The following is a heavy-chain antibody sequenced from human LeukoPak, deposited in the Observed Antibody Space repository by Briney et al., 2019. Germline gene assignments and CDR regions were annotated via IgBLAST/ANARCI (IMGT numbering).Heavy chain of an antibody. J-gene: IGHJ4*02. CDR3: ARVYRDTSGYGMIDY. CDR2: ISAYNGNT. Sequence: ASVKVSCKASGYTFTSYGISWVRQAPGQGLEWMGWISAYNGNTNYAQKLQGRVTMTTDTSTSTAYMELRSLRSDDTAVYYCARVYRDTSGYGMIDYWGQGTLVTVSS. CDR1: GYTFTSYG. V-gene: IGHV1-18*01. D-gene: IGHD6-19*01.